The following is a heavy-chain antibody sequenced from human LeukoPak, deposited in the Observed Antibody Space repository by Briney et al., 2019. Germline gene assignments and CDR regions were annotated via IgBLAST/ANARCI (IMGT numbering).Heavy chain of an antibody. Sequence: KPSETLSLTCTVYGGSLSDYYWSWIRQPLGKGLEWVGEINHSGSTNYNPSLKSRVTISVDTSKNQFSLKLSSVTAADTAVYYCARRLRTVLWFGELRGDAFDIWGQGTMVTVSS. J-gene: IGHJ3*02. CDR3: ARRLRTVLWFGELRGDAFDI. CDR2: INHSGST. D-gene: IGHD3-10*01. V-gene: IGHV4-34*01. CDR1: GGSLSDYY.